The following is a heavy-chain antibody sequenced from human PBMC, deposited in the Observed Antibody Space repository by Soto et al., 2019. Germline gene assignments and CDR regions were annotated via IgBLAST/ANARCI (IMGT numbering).Heavy chain of an antibody. V-gene: IGHV3-7*03. CDR1: GFRFRDYW. J-gene: IGHJ5*02. D-gene: IGHD3-16*02. CDR3: AAYCYTMTCTHFHGYS. Sequence: GGSLRLSCAVSGFRFRDYWMSWVRQAPGKGLEWVANIKQDESDKYYVDSVKGRFTISRDNAKNALYLRMNSLRVEDTAVYYCAAYCYTMTCTHFHGYSWGQGTQVTVSS. CDR2: IKQDESDK.